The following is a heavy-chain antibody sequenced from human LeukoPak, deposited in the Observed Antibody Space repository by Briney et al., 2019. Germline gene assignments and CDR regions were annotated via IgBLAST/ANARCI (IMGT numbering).Heavy chain of an antibody. J-gene: IGHJ6*02. D-gene: IGHD6-13*01. CDR2: IIPIFGTA. V-gene: IGHV1-69*13. CDR1: GGTFSSYA. CDR3: ARDRHSSSWYGGMDV. Sequence: SVKVSCKASGGTFSSYAISWVRQAPGQGLEWMGGIIPIFGTANYAQKFQGRVTITADESTSTAYMELSSLRSEDTAVYYCARDRHSSSWYGGMDVWGQGTTVTASS.